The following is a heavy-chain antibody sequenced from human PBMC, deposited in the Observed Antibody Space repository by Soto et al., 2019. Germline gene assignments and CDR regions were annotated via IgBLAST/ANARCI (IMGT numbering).Heavy chain of an antibody. D-gene: IGHD1-1*01. CDR1: GFDFSDYR. J-gene: IGHJ3*01. V-gene: IGHV3-30*18. CDR3: AKIISRGTGDAFHV. Sequence: QVLLVESGGGVVQPGRSLRLSCADSGFDFSDYRMHWVRQAPGTGLEWVGAISQDGTEKFYGESTLGRFTNSRDNSERTLSLQMDSLRPEDTAVYFCAKIISRGTGDAFHVWGQGTKVTVSS. CDR2: ISQDGTEK.